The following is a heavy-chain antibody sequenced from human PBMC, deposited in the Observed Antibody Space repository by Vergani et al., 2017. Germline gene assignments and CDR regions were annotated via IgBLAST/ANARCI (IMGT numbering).Heavy chain of an antibody. Sequence: QVQLQQWGAGLLKPSETLSLTCAVYGGSFSGYYWSWIRQPPGKGLEWIGEINHSGSTNYNPSLKSRVTISVDTSKNQFSLKLSSVTAADPAVYYCARTWIQLLGDAFDIWGQGTMVTVSS. CDR2: INHSGST. CDR1: GGSFSGYY. V-gene: IGHV4-34*01. CDR3: ARTWIQLLGDAFDI. D-gene: IGHD5-18*01. J-gene: IGHJ3*02.